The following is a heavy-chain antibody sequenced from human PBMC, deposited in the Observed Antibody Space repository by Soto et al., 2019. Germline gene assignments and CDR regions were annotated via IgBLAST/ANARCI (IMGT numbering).Heavy chain of an antibody. CDR3: ASGRVGATPLYYYVMDV. V-gene: IGHV1-46*01. Sequence: ASVNVSCKASEYTFTSYYMHWVRQAPGQGLEWMGIINPSGSSTSYAQNFQGRVTMTRDTSTSTVYMELSSLRSEDTADYYCASGRVGATPLYYYVMDVSGQATKVTFSS. CDR1: EYTFTSYY. CDR2: INPSGSST. J-gene: IGHJ6*02. D-gene: IGHD1-26*01.